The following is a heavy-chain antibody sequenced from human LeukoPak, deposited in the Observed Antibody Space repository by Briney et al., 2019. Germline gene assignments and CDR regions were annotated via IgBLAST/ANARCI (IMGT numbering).Heavy chain of an antibody. CDR3: AKDLWGTDYYFDY. CDR2: ISGSGGST. D-gene: IGHD3-16*01. Sequence: GGSLRLSCAAPGFTFSSYAMSWVRQAPGKGLEWVSAISGSGGSTYYADSVKGRFTISRDNSKNTLYLQMNSLRAEDTAVYYCAKDLWGTDYYFDYWGQGTLVTVSS. CDR1: GFTFSSYA. V-gene: IGHV3-23*01. J-gene: IGHJ4*02.